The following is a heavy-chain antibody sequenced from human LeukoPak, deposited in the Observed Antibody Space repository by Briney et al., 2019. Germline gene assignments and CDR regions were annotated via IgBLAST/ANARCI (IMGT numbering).Heavy chain of an antibody. V-gene: IGHV3-48*03. D-gene: IGHD3-16*01. CDR2: ITSGASVI. J-gene: IGHJ4*02. Sequence: GGSLRLSCVAPGFTFKSYHMNWVRQAPGKGLEWLSGITSGASVIYYADSVKGRFTISRDDAKKSLFLQMSGLTADDTAVYYCARKRIADLGDETSFGGSPFDSWGQGTLVIVSS. CDR3: ARKRIADLGDETSFGGSPFDS. CDR1: GFTFKSYH.